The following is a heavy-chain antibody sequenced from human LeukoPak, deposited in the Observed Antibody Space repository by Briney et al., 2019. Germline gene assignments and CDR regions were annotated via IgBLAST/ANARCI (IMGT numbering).Heavy chain of an antibody. J-gene: IGHJ4*02. D-gene: IGHD3-22*01. Sequence: GASVKVSCKASRYTFTSYDINWVRQATGQGLEWMGWMNPNSGNTGYAQKFQGRVTMTRNTPISTAYMELSSLGSEDTAAYYCARGRSVNYYDSSGYLKSWGQGTLVTVSS. CDR2: MNPNSGNT. CDR1: RYTFTSYD. V-gene: IGHV1-8*01. CDR3: ARGRSVNYYDSSGYLKS.